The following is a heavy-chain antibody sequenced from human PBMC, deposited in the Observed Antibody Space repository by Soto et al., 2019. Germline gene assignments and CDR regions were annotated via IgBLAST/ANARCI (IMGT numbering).Heavy chain of an antibody. D-gene: IGHD6-13*01. CDR3: ARSSIAAAGNNY. CDR1: GFTVSSNY. Sequence: EVQLVESGGGLVQPGGSLRLSCAASGFTVSSNYMSWVGQAPGKGLEWVSVIYSGGSTYYADSVKGRFTISRDNSKNTLYLQMNSLRAEDTAVYYCARSSIAAAGNNYWGQGTLVTVSS. CDR2: IYSGGST. J-gene: IGHJ4*02. V-gene: IGHV3-66*01.